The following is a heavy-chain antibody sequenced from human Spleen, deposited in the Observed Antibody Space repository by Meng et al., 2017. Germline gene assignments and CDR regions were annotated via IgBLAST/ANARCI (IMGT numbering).Heavy chain of an antibody. CDR2: ISTFNGDT. CDR1: GYSFTSYD. J-gene: IGHJ5*02. CDR3: ARDGSGSYYNAGWFDP. V-gene: IGHV1-18*01. Sequence: ASVKVSCKASGYSFTSYDINWVRQAPGEGLEWMGWISTFNGDTKYAQQFQGRVTMTTGTSTSTAYMELRSLRSDDTAVYYCARDGSGSYYNAGWFDPWGQGTLGTVSS. D-gene: IGHD3-10*01.